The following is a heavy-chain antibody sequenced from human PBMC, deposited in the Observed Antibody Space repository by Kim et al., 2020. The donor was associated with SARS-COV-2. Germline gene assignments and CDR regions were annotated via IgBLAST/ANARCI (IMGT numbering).Heavy chain of an antibody. J-gene: IGHJ6*02. V-gene: IGHV3-30*18. CDR2: ISYDGSNK. CDR1: GFTFSSYG. Sequence: GGSLRLSCAASGFTFSSYGMHWVRQAPGKGLEWVAVISYDGSNKYYADSVKGRFTISRDNSKNTLYLQMNSLRAEDTAVYYCAKGIAAAGTDHYGMDVWGQGTTVTVSS. D-gene: IGHD6-13*01. CDR3: AKGIAAAGTDHYGMDV.